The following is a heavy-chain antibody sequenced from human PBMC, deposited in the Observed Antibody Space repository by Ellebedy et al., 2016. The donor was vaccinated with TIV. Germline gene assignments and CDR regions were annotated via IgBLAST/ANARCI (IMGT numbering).Heavy chain of an antibody. CDR2: ISGSGGTT. V-gene: IGHV3-23*01. Sequence: GGSLRLSXAASGFTFNSYAMSWVRQAPGKGLEWVSAISGSGGTTYYADSVKGRFTISRDNSKNTLYLQMNSLRVEDTAAYYCAKGRRIAAAGTDRYYYYGMDVWGQGTTVTVSS. J-gene: IGHJ6*02. CDR3: AKGRRIAAAGTDRYYYYGMDV. D-gene: IGHD6-13*01. CDR1: GFTFNSYA.